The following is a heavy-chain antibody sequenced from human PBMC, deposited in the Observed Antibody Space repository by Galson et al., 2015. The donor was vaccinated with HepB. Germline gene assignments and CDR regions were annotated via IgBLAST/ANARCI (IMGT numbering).Heavy chain of an antibody. CDR3: AKDYSRYVAVAGSFDH. J-gene: IGHJ4*02. CDR1: GFTFSSYA. Sequence: SLRLSCAASGFTFSSYAMNWVRQAPGKGLEWVSSISGTGGSTYYADSVKGRFTISRDNSKNTMYLQMNSLRAEDTAVYYCAKDYSRYVAVAGSFDHWGQGTLVTVSS. V-gene: IGHV3-23*01. CDR2: ISGTGGST. D-gene: IGHD6-19*01.